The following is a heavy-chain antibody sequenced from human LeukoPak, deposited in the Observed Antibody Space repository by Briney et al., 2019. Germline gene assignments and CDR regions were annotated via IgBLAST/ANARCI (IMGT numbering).Heavy chain of an antibody. CDR2: MNPNSGNT. V-gene: IGHV1-8*01. Sequence: ASVKVSCKASEYTFTSYDIKWVRQATGQGLEWMGWMNPNSGNTGYAQKFQGRVTMTRNTSISTAYMELSSLRSEDTAVYYCARDRYSSSWYVHYGKDVWGQGTTVTVSS. CDR3: ARDRYSSSWYVHYGKDV. J-gene: IGHJ6*02. D-gene: IGHD6-13*01. CDR1: EYTFTSYD.